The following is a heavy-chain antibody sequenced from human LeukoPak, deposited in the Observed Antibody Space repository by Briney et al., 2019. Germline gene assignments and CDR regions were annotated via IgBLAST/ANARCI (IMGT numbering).Heavy chain of an antibody. CDR2: SKPSGGST. J-gene: IGHJ4*02. CDR3: ARLPKPPGYISSSV. D-gene: IGHD6-6*01. CDR1: GYTFTSYY. V-gene: IGHV1-46*03. Sequence: ASVKVSCKASGYTFTSYYMQWVRQAPGQGGEWMGISKPSGGSTNNAQKFQGRDTIKRDTSTSTVYMELSSLRSEDTAVYYCARLPKPPGYISSSVWGQGTLVTVSS.